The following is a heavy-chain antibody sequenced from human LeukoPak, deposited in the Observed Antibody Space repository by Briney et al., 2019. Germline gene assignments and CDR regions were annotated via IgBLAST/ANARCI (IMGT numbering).Heavy chain of an antibody. CDR3: AADPRSSGHVP. D-gene: IGHD6-19*01. Sequence: GASVKVSCKASGFTFTSSAVQWVRQARGQRLGWIGWIVVGSGNTNYAQKFQERVTITRDMSTSTAYMELSSLRSEDTAVYYCAADPRSSGHVPWGQGTLVTVSS. CDR2: IVVGSGNT. V-gene: IGHV1-58*01. CDR1: GFTFTSSA. J-gene: IGHJ5*02.